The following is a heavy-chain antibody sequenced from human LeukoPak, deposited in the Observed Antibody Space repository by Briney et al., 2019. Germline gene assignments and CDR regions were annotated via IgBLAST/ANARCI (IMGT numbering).Heavy chain of an antibody. CDR3: ARDGYSNAMDV. J-gene: IGHJ6*02. CDR1: GITFSNHE. V-gene: IGHV3-48*03. Sequence: GGSLRLSCTVSGITFSNHEMTWVRQAPGKGLEWVSHISSSGSDIYYADSVKGRFTISRDNAKNSLYLQMNSLRVEDTAVYYCARDGYSNAMDVWGQGTTVTVSS. CDR2: ISSSGSDI.